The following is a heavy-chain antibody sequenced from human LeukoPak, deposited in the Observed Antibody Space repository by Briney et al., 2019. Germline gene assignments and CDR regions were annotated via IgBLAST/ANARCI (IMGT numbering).Heavy chain of an antibody. Sequence: GGSLRLSCAASAFTFSSYGLHWVRQAPGKGLQWVASIRYNEGDTFYGDSVKGRFTITRDNSRSTVYLQMNSLRAEDTAVYYCAEYGDYSLYWGRGTLVTVFS. CDR1: AFTFSSYG. J-gene: IGHJ4*02. V-gene: IGHV3-30*02. CDR3: AEYGDYSLY. CDR2: IRYNEGDT. D-gene: IGHD4-17*01.